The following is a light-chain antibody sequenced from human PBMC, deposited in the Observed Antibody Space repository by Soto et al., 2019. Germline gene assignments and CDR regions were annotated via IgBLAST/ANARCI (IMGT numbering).Light chain of an antibody. CDR3: MQTTQFPWT. CDR2: KVS. Sequence: DIVLTQTPLSSPVALGQPASISCRSSQRLVHTDGNTYFNWLQQRPGQPPRLLLYKVSTRFSGVPDRFSGSGAGTDFTLTISRVEAEDVGVYYCMQTTQFPWTLGQGTKLEIK. J-gene: IGKJ1*01. V-gene: IGKV2-24*01. CDR1: QRLVHTDGNTY.